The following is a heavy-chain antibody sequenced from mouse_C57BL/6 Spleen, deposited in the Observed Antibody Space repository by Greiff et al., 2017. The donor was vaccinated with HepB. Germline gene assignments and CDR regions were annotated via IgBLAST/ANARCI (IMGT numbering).Heavy chain of an antibody. J-gene: IGHJ2*01. CDR2: INPYNGDT. CDR3: ARHDGNYGDFDY. Sequence: EVKLVESGPELVKPGDSVKISCKASGYSFTGYFMNWVMQSHGKSLEWIGRINPYNGDTFYNQKFKGKATLTVDKSSSTAHMELRSLTSEDSAVYYCARHDGNYGDFDYWGQGTTLTVSS. D-gene: IGHD2-3*01. V-gene: IGHV1-20*01. CDR1: GYSFTGYF.